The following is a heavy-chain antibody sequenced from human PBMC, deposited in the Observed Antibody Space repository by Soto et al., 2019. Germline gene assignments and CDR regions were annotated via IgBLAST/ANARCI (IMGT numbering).Heavy chain of an antibody. CDR2: ISAYNGNT. J-gene: IGHJ3*02. D-gene: IGHD3-22*01. CDR1: GYTFTSYG. CDR3: ARMYYYDSSGYYPPAFDI. Sequence: GASVKVSCKASGYTFTSYGISWVLQAPGQGLEWMGWISAYNGNTNYAQKLQGRVTMTTDTSTSTAYMELRSLRSDDTAVYYCARMYYYDSSGYYPPAFDIWGQGTMVTDSS. V-gene: IGHV1-18*04.